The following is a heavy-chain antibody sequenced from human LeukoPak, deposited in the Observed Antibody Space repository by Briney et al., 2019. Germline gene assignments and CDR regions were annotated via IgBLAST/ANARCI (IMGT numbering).Heavy chain of an antibody. CDR3: ATGPPMVRGRARYYYYMDV. Sequence: SETLSLTCTVSGCSISSSSYYWGWIRQPPGKGLEWIGSIYYSGSTYYNPSLKSRVTISVDTSKNQFSLKLSSVTAADTAVYYCATGPPMVRGRARYYYYMDVWGKGTTVTISS. V-gene: IGHV4-39*01. CDR1: GCSISSSSYY. J-gene: IGHJ6*03. D-gene: IGHD3-10*01. CDR2: IYYSGST.